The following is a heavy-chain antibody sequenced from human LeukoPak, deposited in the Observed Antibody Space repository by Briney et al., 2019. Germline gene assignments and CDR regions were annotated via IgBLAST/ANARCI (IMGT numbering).Heavy chain of an antibody. J-gene: IGHJ4*02. V-gene: IGHV3-21*01. CDR3: GVAASSVSDFAS. D-gene: IGHD1-26*01. CDR1: GFTFTDYA. Sequence: GGSLRLSCAASGFTFTDYAVNWVRQAPGKGLEWLSSITSSSSSKFYADAVRGRFTISRDNAKNSLFLHMDSLRADATAIYYCGVAASSVSDFASWGQGTLVTVSS. CDR2: ITSSSSSK.